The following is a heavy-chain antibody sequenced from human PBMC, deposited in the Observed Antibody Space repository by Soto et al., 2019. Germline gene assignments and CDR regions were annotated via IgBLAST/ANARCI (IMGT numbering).Heavy chain of an antibody. CDR3: ALNTGSYSIFGLIDY. V-gene: IGHV3-21*01. CDR2: ISSSSSYI. D-gene: IGHD1-26*01. Sequence: PGGSLRLSCAASGFTFSSYSMNWVRQAPGKGLEWVSSISSSSSYIYYADSVKGRFTISRDNAKNSLYLQMNSLRAEDTAVYYCALNTGSYSIFGLIDYWGQGTLVTVSS. J-gene: IGHJ4*02. CDR1: GFTFSSYS.